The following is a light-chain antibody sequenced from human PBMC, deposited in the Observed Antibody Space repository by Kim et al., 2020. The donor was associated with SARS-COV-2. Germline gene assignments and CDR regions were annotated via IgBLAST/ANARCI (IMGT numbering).Light chain of an antibody. CDR2: GAT. J-gene: IGKJ2*01. Sequence: LSPGERATLSCRASQSLSTSYLAWYQQKPGQAPRLLIYGATSRATGIPDRFSGSGSGADFTLTISRLEAEDFAVYYCQQYGSLLYTFGQGTKLEI. V-gene: IGKV3-20*01. CDR1: QSLSTSY. CDR3: QQYGSLLYT.